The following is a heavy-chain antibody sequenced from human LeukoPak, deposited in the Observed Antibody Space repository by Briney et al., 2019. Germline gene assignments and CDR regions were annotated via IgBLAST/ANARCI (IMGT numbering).Heavy chain of an antibody. CDR3: ARGQLRRGKNWFDP. CDR2: MNPNSGNT. J-gene: IGHJ5*02. D-gene: IGHD5-24*01. CDR1: GYTFTSYD. V-gene: IGHV1-8*01. Sequence: ASVKVSCKASGYTFTSYDINWVRQATGQGLEWMGWMNPNSGNTGYAQKFQGRVTMTRNTSISTAYMELSSLRSEDTAVYYCARGQLRRGKNWFDPWGQGTLVTVSS.